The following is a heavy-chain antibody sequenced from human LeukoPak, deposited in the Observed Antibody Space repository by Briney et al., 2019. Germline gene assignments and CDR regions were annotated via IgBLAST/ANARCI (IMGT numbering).Heavy chain of an antibody. CDR1: GYSISSGYY. D-gene: IGHD1-26*01. CDR2: IYYSGST. V-gene: IGHV4-38-2*02. J-gene: IGHJ5*02. Sequence: SETLSLTCTVSGYSISSGYYWGWIRQPPGKGLEWIGSIYYSGSTYYNPSLKSRVTISVDTSKNQFSLKLSSVTAADTAVYYCARRIVGATGGNWFDPWGQGTLATVSS. CDR3: ARRIVGATGGNWFDP.